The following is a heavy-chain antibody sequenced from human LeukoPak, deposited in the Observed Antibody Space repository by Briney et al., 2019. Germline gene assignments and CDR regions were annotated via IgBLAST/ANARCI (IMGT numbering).Heavy chain of an antibody. CDR2: ISSDGSTT. CDR1: GFTFSTYA. V-gene: IGHV3-74*01. CDR3: ARGAYYSYDY. Sequence: GGSLRLSCAASGFTFSTYAMSWVRQAPEKGLVWVSHISSDGSTTRYADSVKGRFTISRDNAKNTLYLQMNSLRAEDTAVYYCARGAYYSYDYWGQGTLVTVSS. D-gene: IGHD3-10*01. J-gene: IGHJ4*02.